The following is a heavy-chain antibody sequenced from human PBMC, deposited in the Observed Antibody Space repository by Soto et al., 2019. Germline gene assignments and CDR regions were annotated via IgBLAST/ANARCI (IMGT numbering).Heavy chain of an antibody. V-gene: IGHV3-23*01. D-gene: IGHD1-20*01. CDR3: AKPPDDNWHDY. CDR1: GFTFSSYA. J-gene: IGHJ4*02. CDR2: VSGSGGST. Sequence: EVQLLESGGGLVQPGGSLRLSCAASGFTFSSYAMSWVRQAPGKGLEWISAVSGSGGSTYYADSVKGRFTISRDNSKDTLYLQMNNLRAEDTAGYYCAKPPDDNWHDYWGQGTLVTVSS.